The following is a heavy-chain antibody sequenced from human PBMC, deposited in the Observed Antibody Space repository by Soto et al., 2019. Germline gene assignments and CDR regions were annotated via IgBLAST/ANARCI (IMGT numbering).Heavy chain of an antibody. CDR2: IKTDGTTT. V-gene: IGHV3-74*01. Sequence: TPACLLSRHSLSSRLMNSDHHFPAKGLVWVSRIKTDGTTTNYADSVKGRFTISRDNAKNTPYLHMNSLRPEDTAMYYCVRDQDTYGQAVFDSWGQGTLVTVSS. D-gene: IGHD2-15*01. J-gene: IGHJ4*02. CDR3: VRDQDTYGQAVFDS. CDR1: RHSLSSRL.